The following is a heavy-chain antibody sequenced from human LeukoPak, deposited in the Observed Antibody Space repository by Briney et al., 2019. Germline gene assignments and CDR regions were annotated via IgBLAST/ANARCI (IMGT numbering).Heavy chain of an antibody. Sequence: SETLSLTCTVSGGSISSSSYYWGWIRQPPGKGLEWIGSIYHSGSTNYNPSLKSRVTISVDKSKNQFSLNLISVTAADTAVYYCARSPQGTATTANWLDPWGQGTPVTVSS. CDR3: ARSPQGTATTANWLDP. CDR2: IYHSGST. D-gene: IGHD4-17*01. J-gene: IGHJ5*02. V-gene: IGHV4-39*07. CDR1: GGSISSSSYY.